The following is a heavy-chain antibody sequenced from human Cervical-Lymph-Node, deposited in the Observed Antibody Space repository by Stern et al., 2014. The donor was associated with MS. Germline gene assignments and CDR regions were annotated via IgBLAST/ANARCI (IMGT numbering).Heavy chain of an antibody. CDR2: TNPNSGDS. CDR3: ARERGRAGPAMADD. D-gene: IGHD5-18*01. J-gene: IGHJ4*02. V-gene: IGHV1-2*06. Sequence: QVQLVQSGAEVKKPGASVKVSCKAAGYSFTGNYIHWLRQAPGQGLEWMGRTNPNSGDSNYALKFQGRVTMTRDTSISTAYMNLNRLGIDDTAVYYCARERGRAGPAMADDWGQGTLVTVSS. CDR1: GYSFTGNY.